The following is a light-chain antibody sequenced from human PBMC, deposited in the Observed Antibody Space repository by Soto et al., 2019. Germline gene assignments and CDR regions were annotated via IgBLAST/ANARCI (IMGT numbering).Light chain of an antibody. J-gene: IGLJ3*02. CDR3: SSFTRSSTWV. Sequence: QSALTQPASVSRSPGQSITISCTGTSSDVGGYSYVSWYQQHPGKAPKLMIYEVSNRPSGVSNRFSGSKSGNTASLTISGLQAEDEADYYCSSFTRSSTWVFGGGTKVTVL. V-gene: IGLV2-14*01. CDR1: SSDVGGYSY. CDR2: EVS.